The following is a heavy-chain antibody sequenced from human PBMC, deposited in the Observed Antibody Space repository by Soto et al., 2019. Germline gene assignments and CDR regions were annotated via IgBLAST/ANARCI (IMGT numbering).Heavy chain of an antibody. D-gene: IGHD1-26*01. CDR3: ARADPDASVGY. V-gene: IGHV4-59*01. Sequence: PSETLSLTCTVSGGSMSSYYWTWLRQSPGRGLEWIGYISYSGSTYYNPSLKSRVTISADTSKNQFSLRMNSMIAADTAEYYCARADPDASVGYWGQGTLVTVSS. CDR2: ISYSGST. J-gene: IGHJ4*02. CDR1: GGSMSSYY.